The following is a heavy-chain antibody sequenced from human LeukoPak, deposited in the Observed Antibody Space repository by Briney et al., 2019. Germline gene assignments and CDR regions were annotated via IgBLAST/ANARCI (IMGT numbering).Heavy chain of an antibody. CDR2: IYYSGST. Sequence: SSETLSLTCTVSGGSIGSSSYYWGWIRQPPGNGLEWIGSIYYSGSTYYNPSLKSRVTISVDTSKNQFSLKLSSVTAADTAVYYCARSFLEWLSLNVWGQGTTVTVSS. V-gene: IGHV4-39*01. J-gene: IGHJ6*02. CDR3: ARSFLEWLSLNV. CDR1: GGSIGSSSYY. D-gene: IGHD3-3*01.